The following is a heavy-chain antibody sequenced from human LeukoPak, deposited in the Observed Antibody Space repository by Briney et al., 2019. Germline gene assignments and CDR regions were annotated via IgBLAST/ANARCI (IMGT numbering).Heavy chain of an antibody. CDR1: GFTFSVYG. CDR2: IKQDGSEK. Sequence: PGGSLRLSCAASGFTFSVYGMNWVRQAPGKGLEWVANIKQDGSEKYYVDSVKGRFTISRDNAKNSLYLQMNSLRAEDTAVYYCARLLGYKVFDYWGQGTLVTVSS. J-gene: IGHJ4*02. V-gene: IGHV3-7*05. CDR3: ARLLGYKVFDY. D-gene: IGHD1-14*01.